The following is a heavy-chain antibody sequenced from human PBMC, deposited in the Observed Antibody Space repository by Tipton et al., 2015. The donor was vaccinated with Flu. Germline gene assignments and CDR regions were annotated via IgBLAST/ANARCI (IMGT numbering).Heavy chain of an antibody. D-gene: IGHD3-16*01. CDR2: ISGTGGST. J-gene: IGHJ6*02. CDR1: GFTFSRNA. CDR3: AKDPRGSWGDYFYYFAMDA. Sequence: SLRLSCAASGFTFSRNAMTWARQAPGRGLEWVSGISGTGGSTYYTDSVKGRFTISRDNSKNMLYLQMNSLRPEDAAVFYCAKDPRGSWGDYFYYFAMDAWGPGATVTVSS. V-gene: IGHV3-23*01.